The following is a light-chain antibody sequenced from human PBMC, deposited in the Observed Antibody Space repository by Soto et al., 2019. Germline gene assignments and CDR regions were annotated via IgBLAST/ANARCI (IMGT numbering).Light chain of an antibody. V-gene: IGLV2-14*01. CDR3: SSYTSSGLP. Sequence: QSALTQPASVSGSPGQSITISCTGTRSAVGGYNYVSWYQQHPGKAPKLMIYDVSNRPSGVSNRFSGSKSGNTASLTISGLQAEDEADYYCSSYTSSGLPFGGGTKGTVL. CDR2: DVS. CDR1: RSAVGGYNY. J-gene: IGLJ3*02.